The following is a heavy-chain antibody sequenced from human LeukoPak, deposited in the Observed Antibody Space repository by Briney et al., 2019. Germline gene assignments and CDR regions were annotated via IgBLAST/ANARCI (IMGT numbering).Heavy chain of an antibody. V-gene: IGHV3-21*01. CDR2: ISSSSYI. Sequence: GGSLRLSCAASGFTFSSYSMNWVRQAPGKGLEWVSSISSSSYIYYADSVKGRFTISRDNAKNSLYLQMNSLRAEDTAVYYCARAMFHGDYFDYWGQGTLVTVSS. CDR1: GFTFSSYS. D-gene: IGHD3-10*02. J-gene: IGHJ4*02. CDR3: ARAMFHGDYFDY.